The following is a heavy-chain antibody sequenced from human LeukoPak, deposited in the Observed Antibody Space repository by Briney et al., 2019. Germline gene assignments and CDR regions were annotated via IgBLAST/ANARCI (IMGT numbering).Heavy chain of an antibody. J-gene: IGHJ4*02. V-gene: IGHV3-21*01. Sequence: PGGSLRLSCAASGFTFSSYSMNWVRQAPGKGLEWVSSISSSSSYIHYADSVKGRFTISRDNAKNSLYLQMNSLRAEDTAVYYCARDGGSGSSSAYWGQGTLVTVSS. D-gene: IGHD2-15*01. CDR3: ARDGGSGSSSAY. CDR2: ISSSSSYI. CDR1: GFTFSSYS.